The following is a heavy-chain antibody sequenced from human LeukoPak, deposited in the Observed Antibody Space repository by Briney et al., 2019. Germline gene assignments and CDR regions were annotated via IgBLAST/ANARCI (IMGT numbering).Heavy chain of an antibody. J-gene: IGHJ4*02. CDR1: GGTFSSYT. CDR2: IIPILGIA. Sequence: GASVKVSCKASGGTFSSYTISRVRQAPGQGLEWMGRIIPILGIANYAQKFQGRVTITADKSTSTAYMELSSLRSEDTAVYYCARTPGGYYGSRTFDYWGQGTLVTVSS. CDR3: ARTPGGYYGSRTFDY. D-gene: IGHD3-10*01. V-gene: IGHV1-69*02.